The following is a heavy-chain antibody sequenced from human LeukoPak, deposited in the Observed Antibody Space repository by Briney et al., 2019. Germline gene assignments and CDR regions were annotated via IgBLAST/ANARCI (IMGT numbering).Heavy chain of an antibody. CDR3: ARGVYIAAAQYAY. V-gene: IGHV4-30-4*01. CDR2: IYYSGST. Sequence: PSETLSLTCTVSGGSISSGDYSWSWIRQPPGKGLEWIGYIYYSGSTYYNPSLKSRVTISVDTSKNQFSLKLSSVTAADTAVYYCARGVYIAAAQYAYWGQGTLVTVSS. CDR1: GGSISSGDYS. D-gene: IGHD6-13*01. J-gene: IGHJ4*02.